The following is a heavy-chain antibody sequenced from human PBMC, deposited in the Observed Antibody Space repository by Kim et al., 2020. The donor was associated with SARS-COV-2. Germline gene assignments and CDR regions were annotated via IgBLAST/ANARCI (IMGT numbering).Heavy chain of an antibody. CDR1: GFTPSSYG. D-gene: IGHD3-10*01. CDR3: AKNLRGVDSPR. Sequence: GGSLRLSCAASGFTPSSYGMSWVRQAPGKGLEWVSVISGNGITSYYADSVKGRFTISRDNSRNTLYLQMNSLRAEDTAVYYCAKNLRGVDSPRWGQGTLVTVSS. J-gene: IGHJ4*02. CDR2: ISGNGITS. V-gene: IGHV3-23*01.